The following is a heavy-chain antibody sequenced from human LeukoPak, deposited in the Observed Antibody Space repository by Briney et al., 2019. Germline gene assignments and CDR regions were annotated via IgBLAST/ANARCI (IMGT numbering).Heavy chain of an antibody. CDR2: LWWSGYII. V-gene: IGHV3-9*01. Sequence: GGSLRLSCAASGFTFDDYSMHWVRQSPGKGLEWLSGLWWSGYIIDYADSVKRLFTISRHNPKNPVYLQMHSLNTDDKSLFYCAKGYLIAASGTLFDFWGQGNRGTVSS. J-gene: IGHJ4*02. CDR3: AKGYLIAASGTLFDF. D-gene: IGHD6-13*01. CDR1: GFTFDDYS.